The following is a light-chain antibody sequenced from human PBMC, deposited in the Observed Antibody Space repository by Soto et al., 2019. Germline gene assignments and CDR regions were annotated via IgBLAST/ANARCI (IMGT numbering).Light chain of an antibody. CDR1: QSVSSSY. V-gene: IGKV3-20*01. J-gene: IGKJ4*01. CDR2: GAS. CDR3: QQYVRSALT. Sequence: EFVLTQSPGTLSLSPGERATLSCRASQSVSSSYLAWYQQKPGQAPRLLIYGASSRATGIPDRFSGSGSGTDFTLTISRLEPEDFAVYYCQQYVRSALTFGGGTKVEIK.